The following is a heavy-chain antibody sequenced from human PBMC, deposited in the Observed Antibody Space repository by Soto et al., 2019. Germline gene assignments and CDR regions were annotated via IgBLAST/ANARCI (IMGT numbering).Heavy chain of an antibody. J-gene: IGHJ4*02. CDR3: AQSSGYSTIPPMAY. Sequence: ASVKISCKASGYTFTSYGSSWVRQAPGQGLEWMGWISAYNGNTNYSQKLQGRVTMTTDTSTSTAYMELRSLISDDTAVYYCAQSSGYSTIPPMAYWGQGTLVTVSS. CDR1: GYTFTSYG. D-gene: IGHD6-13*01. CDR2: ISAYNGNT. V-gene: IGHV1-18*01.